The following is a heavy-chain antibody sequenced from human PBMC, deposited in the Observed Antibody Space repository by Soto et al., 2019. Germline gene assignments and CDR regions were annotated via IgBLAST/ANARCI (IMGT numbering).Heavy chain of an antibody. CDR3: TKEMRHSSGWYGAFDI. CDR2: SKSKTDGRTT. CDR1: GFTVTNAW. D-gene: IGHD6-19*01. Sequence: GWALRVFCAAPGFTVTNAWKNWVRYAPGKGQEWVDRSKSKTDGRTTDFPAPVKDRFTITRDDSKHTLYLQMSSLKTEDTAMYYCTKEMRHSSGWYGAFDIWGQVIMVTVSS. V-gene: IGHV3-15*01. J-gene: IGHJ3*02.